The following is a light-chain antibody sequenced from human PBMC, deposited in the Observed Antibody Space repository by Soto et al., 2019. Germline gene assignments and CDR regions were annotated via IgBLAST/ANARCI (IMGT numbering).Light chain of an antibody. V-gene: IGKV3-11*01. J-gene: IGKJ4*01. CDR2: DAS. CDR1: QSVSSY. Sequence: EIVLTQSPATLSLSPGERATLSCRASQSVSSYLAWYQQKPGQAPRLLIYDASNRATGIPARFSGSGSGTDFALTISSLEPEDFAVYYCQQRSTFPLTFGGGTKVDIK. CDR3: QQRSTFPLT.